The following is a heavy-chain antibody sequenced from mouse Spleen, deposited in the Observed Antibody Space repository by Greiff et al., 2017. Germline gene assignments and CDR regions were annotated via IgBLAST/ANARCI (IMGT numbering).Heavy chain of an antibody. CDR3: TFLLRSDY. Sequence: EVQLQQSGAELVRPGASVKLSCTASGFNIKDDYMHWVKQRPEQGLEWIGWIDPENGDTEYASKFQGKATITADTSSNTAYLQLSSLTSEDTAVYYCTFLLRSDYWGQGTTLTVSS. CDR1: GFNIKDDY. J-gene: IGHJ2*01. D-gene: IGHD1-1*01. V-gene: IGHV14-4*01. CDR2: IDPENGDT.